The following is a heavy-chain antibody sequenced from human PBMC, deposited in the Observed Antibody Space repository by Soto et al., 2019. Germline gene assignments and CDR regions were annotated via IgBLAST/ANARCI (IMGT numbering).Heavy chain of an antibody. CDR2: ITSNGGTT. Sequence: EVQLVESGGGLVQPGESLRLSCSASGFIFSSYSMHWVRQDPGKGLEYVSAITSNGGTTYYADSVKVRFPISRDNSKNTLYLQMSSLRPEDTAVYYCGKEAAVTGTWRVDYWGQGTLVTVSS. J-gene: IGHJ4*02. CDR1: GFIFSSYS. V-gene: IGHV3-64D*08. CDR3: GKEAAVTGTWRVDY. D-gene: IGHD6-19*01.